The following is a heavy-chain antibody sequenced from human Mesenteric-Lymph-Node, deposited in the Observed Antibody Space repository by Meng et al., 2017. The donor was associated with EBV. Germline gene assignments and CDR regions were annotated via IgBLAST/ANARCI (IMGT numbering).Heavy chain of an antibody. D-gene: IGHD6-19*01. CDR2: LYSDGST. V-gene: IGHV3-53*01. J-gene: IGHJ4*02. Sequence: VQLVGSGGGLIQPGGSLRLSCAASGFTVSSDYMSWVRQAPGKGLEWVSLLYSDGSTYYADSVKGRFTISRDTSKNTLYLQMNSLRAEDTAVYYCARGAVTGTLDYWGQGSLVTVSS. CDR1: GFTVSSDY. CDR3: ARGAVTGTLDY.